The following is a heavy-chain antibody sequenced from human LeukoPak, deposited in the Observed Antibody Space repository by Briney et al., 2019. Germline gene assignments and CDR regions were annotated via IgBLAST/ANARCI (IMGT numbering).Heavy chain of an antibody. CDR2: INQDGSKE. V-gene: IGHV3-7*01. Sequence: GGSLRLSCAASGFTFSDHWMAWVRQAPGKGLEWVANINQDGSKEYYMDSVKARFTISRDNAKSSLSLQMNSLRAEDTAVYYCVRDGGVSGYDLLDYWGQGTLVTVSS. D-gene: IGHD5-12*01. CDR3: VRDGGVSGYDLLDY. J-gene: IGHJ4*02. CDR1: GFTFSDHW.